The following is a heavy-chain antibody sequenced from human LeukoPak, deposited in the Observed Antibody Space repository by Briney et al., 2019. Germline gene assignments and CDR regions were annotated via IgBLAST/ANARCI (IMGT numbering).Heavy chain of an antibody. CDR1: GFPFETNA. V-gene: IGHV3-23*01. D-gene: IGHD5-18*01. CDR3: AKDWIQFNRVFDCFDS. J-gene: IGHJ4*02. CDR2: IGNTET. Sequence: PGGSLRLSCATSGFPFETNAMSWVRQAPGKGLEWVATIGNTETFYADSVTGRFTISRDNSENTVNPQVNRLRVEDTAIYYCAKDWIQFNRVFDCFDSWGQGTLVTVSS.